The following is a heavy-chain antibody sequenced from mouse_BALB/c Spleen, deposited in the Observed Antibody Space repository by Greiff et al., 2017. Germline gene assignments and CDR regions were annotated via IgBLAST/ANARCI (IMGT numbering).Heavy chain of an antibody. V-gene: IGHV1-18*01. CDR3: ARWYGNPYYAMDY. D-gene: IGHD2-10*02. CDR1: GYTFTEYT. J-gene: IGHJ4*01. CDR2: INPNNGGT. Sequence: VHVKQSGPELVKPGASVKISCKTSGYTFTEYTMHWVKQSHGKSLEWIGGINPNNGGTSYNQKFKGKATLTVDKSSSTAYMELRSLTSEDSAVYYCARWYGNPYYAMDYWGQGTSVTVSS.